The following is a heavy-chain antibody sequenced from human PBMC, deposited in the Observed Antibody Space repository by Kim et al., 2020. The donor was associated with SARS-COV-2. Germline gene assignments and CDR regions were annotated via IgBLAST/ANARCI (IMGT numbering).Heavy chain of an antibody. CDR3: DASDY. CDR2: ISDSGART. J-gene: IGHJ4*02. CDR1: GFTFSRFA. V-gene: IGHV3-23*01. Sequence: GGSLRLSCAASGFTFSRFAMSWARQAPGKGLEWVSTISDSGARTHYADSVRGRFTISRDNSKSTLFLQMNNLRVEDTAVYYCDASDYCGQGSLVTVSS.